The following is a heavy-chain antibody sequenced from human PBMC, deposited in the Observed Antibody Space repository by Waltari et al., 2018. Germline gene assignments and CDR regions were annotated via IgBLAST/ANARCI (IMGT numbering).Heavy chain of an antibody. CDR2: IFSGDTT. CDR1: VPAVRDRV. V-gene: IGHV3-66*01. CDR3: ARVARGTLYDAFDI. Sequence: EVQLMESGGGLVQPGGSLRLSCVASVPAVRDRVMSWVRQAPGKGLEWVSAIFSGDTTYYTDSVKGRFSTSRDNSKNTLFLQMNSLRAEDTAVYYCARVARGTLYDAFDIWGQGTMVTVSS. J-gene: IGHJ3*02. D-gene: IGHD1-26*01.